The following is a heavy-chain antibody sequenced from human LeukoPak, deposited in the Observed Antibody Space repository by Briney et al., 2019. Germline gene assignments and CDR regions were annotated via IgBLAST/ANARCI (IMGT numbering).Heavy chain of an antibody. V-gene: IGHV4-31*03. J-gene: IGHJ3*02. D-gene: IGHD6-13*01. CDR3: ARVSSWSNDAFDI. CDR2: IYYSGST. Sequence: PSETLSLTCTVSGGSISSAGYYWSWIRQHPGKGLEWIGYIYYSGSTYYNPSLKSRITISVDTSENQFSLKLSSVTAADTAVYYCARVSSWSNDAFDIWGQGTMVTVSS. CDR1: GGSISSAGYY.